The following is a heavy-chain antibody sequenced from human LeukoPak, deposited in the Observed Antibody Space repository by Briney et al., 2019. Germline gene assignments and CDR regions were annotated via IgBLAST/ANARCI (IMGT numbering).Heavy chain of an antibody. D-gene: IGHD1-26*01. J-gene: IGHJ3*02. V-gene: IGHV4-31*03. Sequence: SETLSLTCTVSGGSLSSGGYYWSWIRQHPGKGLEWLGYIYYSGSTYYNPSLKSRVTISVDTSKNQFSLKLSSVTAADTAVYYCAREAERATPGARAFDIWGQGTMVTVSS. CDR3: AREAERATPGARAFDI. CDR2: IYYSGST. CDR1: GGSLSSGGYY.